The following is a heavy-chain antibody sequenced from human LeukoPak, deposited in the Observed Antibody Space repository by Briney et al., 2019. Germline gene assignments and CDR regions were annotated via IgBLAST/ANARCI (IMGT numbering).Heavy chain of an antibody. V-gene: IGHV4-31*03. CDR1: GGSISSGGYY. J-gene: IGHJ5*02. CDR2: IYYSGST. CDR3: ARDHFGELIP. D-gene: IGHD3-10*01. Sequence: PSQTLSLTCTVSGGSISSGGYYWSWLRQHPGKGLEWIGYIYYSGSTYYNPSLKSRVTISVDTSKNQFSLKLSSVTAADTAVYYCARDHFGELIPWGQGTLVTVSS.